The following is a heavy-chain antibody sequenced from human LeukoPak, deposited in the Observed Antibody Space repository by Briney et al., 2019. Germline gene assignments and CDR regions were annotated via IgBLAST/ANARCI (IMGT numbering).Heavy chain of an antibody. CDR2: IYYSGST. CDR1: GGSISSYY. D-gene: IGHD3-10*01. V-gene: IGHV4-59*01. J-gene: IGHJ6*03. Sequence: PSETLSLTCTVSGGSISSYYWSWIRQPPGKGLEWIGYIYYSGSTNYNPSLKSRVTISVDTSKNQFSLKLSSVTAADTAVYYCARDSMVRGVIMGYYYMDVWGKGTTVTISS. CDR3: ARDSMVRGVIMGYYYMDV.